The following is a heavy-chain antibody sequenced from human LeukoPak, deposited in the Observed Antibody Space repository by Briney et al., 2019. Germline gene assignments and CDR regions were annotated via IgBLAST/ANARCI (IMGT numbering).Heavy chain of an antibody. CDR2: IYYSGST. V-gene: IGHV4-59*01. D-gene: IGHD3-22*01. CDR3: ARELVRVYYYDSSAENWFDP. J-gene: IGHJ5*02. CDR1: GGSISSYY. Sequence: PSETLSLTCTVSGGSISSYYWSWIRQPPGKGLEWIGYIYYSGSTNYNPSLKSRVTISVDTSKNQFSLKLSSVTAADTAVYYCARELVRVYYYDSSAENWFDPWGQGTLVTVSS.